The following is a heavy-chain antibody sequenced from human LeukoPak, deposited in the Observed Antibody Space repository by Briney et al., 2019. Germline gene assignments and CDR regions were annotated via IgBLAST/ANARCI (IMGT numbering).Heavy chain of an antibody. V-gene: IGHV4-4*07. CDR3: ARGGRVAAGNNWFDP. CDR1: GGSISSYY. D-gene: IGHD6-13*01. Sequence: TETLSLTCTVSGGSISSYYWSWIRQPAGKGLEWIGRIYTSGSTNYNPSLKSRVTMSVDTSKNQFSLKLSSVTAADTAVYYCARGGRVAAGNNWFDPWGQGTLVTVSS. J-gene: IGHJ5*02. CDR2: IYTSGST.